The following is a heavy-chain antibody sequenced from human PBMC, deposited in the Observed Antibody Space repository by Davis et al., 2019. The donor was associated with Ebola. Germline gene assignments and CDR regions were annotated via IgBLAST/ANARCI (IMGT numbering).Heavy chain of an antibody. Sequence: SETLSLTCTVSGGSISSYYWSWIRQPPGKGLEWIGYIYYSGSTNYNPSLKSRVTISVDTSKNQFSLKLRSVTAADTAMYYCARNCGGGSCFDYWGQGTLVTVSS. CDR3: ARNCGGGSCFDY. CDR1: GGSISSYY. CDR2: IYYSGST. D-gene: IGHD2-15*01. V-gene: IGHV4-59*08. J-gene: IGHJ4*02.